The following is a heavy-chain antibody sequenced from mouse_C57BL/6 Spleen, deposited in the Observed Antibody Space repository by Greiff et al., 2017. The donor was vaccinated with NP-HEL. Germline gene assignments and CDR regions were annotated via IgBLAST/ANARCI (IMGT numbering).Heavy chain of an antibody. V-gene: IGHV14-3*01. CDR2: IDPANGNT. Sequence: VQLQQSVAELVRPGASVKLSCTASGFNIKNTYMHWVKQRPEQGLEWIGRIDPANGNTKYAPKFQGKATMTADTSSNTAYLQLSSLTSEDTAIYYCARWYYGSSYPYAMDYWGQGTSVTVSS. J-gene: IGHJ4*01. D-gene: IGHD1-1*01. CDR3: ARWYYGSSYPYAMDY. CDR1: GFNIKNTY.